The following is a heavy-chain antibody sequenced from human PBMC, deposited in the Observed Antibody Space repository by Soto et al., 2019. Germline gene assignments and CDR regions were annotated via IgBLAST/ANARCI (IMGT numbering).Heavy chain of an antibody. V-gene: IGHV2-5*02. CDR1: GFSLSTSGVG. Sequence: QITLKESGPTLVKPTQTLTLTCTFSGFSLSTSGVGVGWIRQPPGKALEWLALIYWDDDKRYSPSLKSRLTITKDTSKNPVVLTMTNMDPVDTATYYCAHRPNYGSGSTFFDYWGQGTLVTVSS. J-gene: IGHJ4*02. CDR2: IYWDDDK. CDR3: AHRPNYGSGSTFFDY. D-gene: IGHD3-10*01.